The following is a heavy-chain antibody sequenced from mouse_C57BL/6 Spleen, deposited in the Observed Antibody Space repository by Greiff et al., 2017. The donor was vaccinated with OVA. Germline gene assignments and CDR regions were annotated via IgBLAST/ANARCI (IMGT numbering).Heavy chain of an antibody. D-gene: IGHD2-3*01. CDR3: ARSDGPVDY. J-gene: IGHJ4*01. V-gene: IGHV1-54*01. CDR1: GYAFTNYL. CDR2: INPGSGGT. Sequence: VKLMESGAELVRPGTSVKVSCKASGYAFTNYLIEWVKQRPGQGLEWIGVINPGSGGTNYNEKFKGKATLTADKSSSTAYMQLSSLTSEDSAVYFCARSDGPVDYWGQGTSVTVSS.